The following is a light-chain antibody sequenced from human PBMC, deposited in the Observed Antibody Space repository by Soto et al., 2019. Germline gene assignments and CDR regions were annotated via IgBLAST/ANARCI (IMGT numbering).Light chain of an antibody. CDR1: TGPVSRGYY. J-gene: IGLJ1*01. V-gene: IGLV7-43*01. CDR3: LLSYGGTYV. CDR2: DTG. Sequence: QAVVTQEPSLTVSPGGTVTLTCASRTGPVSRGYYPNWFQQKPGQAPRALIYDTGIKHSWTPGRFSGSLLGGKAVLTLSGAQPEDDAEYYCLLSYGGTYVFGPGTKLTVL.